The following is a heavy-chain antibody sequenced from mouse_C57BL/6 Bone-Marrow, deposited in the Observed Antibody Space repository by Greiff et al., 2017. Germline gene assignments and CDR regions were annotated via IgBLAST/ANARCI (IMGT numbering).Heavy chain of an antibody. CDR2: IYPGRGNT. D-gene: IGHD2-4*01. CDR1: GYTFTDYY. J-gene: IGHJ4*01. Sequence: QVQLKESGAELVRPGASVKLSCKASGYTFTDYYINWVKQRPGQGLEWIARIYPGRGNTYYNEKFKGKATLTAEKSSSTAYMQLSSLTSEDSAVYFCARTYDYDEAMDYWGQGTSVTVSS. V-gene: IGHV1-76*01. CDR3: ARTYDYDEAMDY.